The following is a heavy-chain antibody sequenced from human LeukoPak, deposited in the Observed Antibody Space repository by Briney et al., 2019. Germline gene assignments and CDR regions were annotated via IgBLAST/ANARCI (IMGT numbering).Heavy chain of an antibody. Sequence: PGGSLRLSCAASGFTVSSNYMSWVRQAPGKGLEWVSVIYSGGSTYYADSVKGRFTISRDNSKNTLYLQMNSLRAEDTAVYHCAKEYTNSAEYFDYWGQGTLVTVSS. CDR2: IYSGGST. D-gene: IGHD4-23*01. J-gene: IGHJ4*02. CDR1: GFTVSSNY. CDR3: AKEYTNSAEYFDY. V-gene: IGHV3-66*01.